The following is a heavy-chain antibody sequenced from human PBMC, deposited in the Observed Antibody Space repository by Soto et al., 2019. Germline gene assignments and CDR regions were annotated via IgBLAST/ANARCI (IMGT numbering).Heavy chain of an antibody. Sequence: GGSLRLSCAASGFTFSSYSMNWVRQAPGKGLEWVSYISSSSSTIYYADSVKGRFTISRDNAKNSLYLQMNSLRDEDTAVYYCARGLNSGSYPSPYYFDYWGQGTLVTVS. D-gene: IGHD1-26*01. CDR2: ISSSSSTI. CDR1: GFTFSSYS. V-gene: IGHV3-48*02. CDR3: ARGLNSGSYPSPYYFDY. J-gene: IGHJ4*02.